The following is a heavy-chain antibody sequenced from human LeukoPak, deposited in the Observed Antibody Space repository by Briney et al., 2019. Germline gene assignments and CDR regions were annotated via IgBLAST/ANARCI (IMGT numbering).Heavy chain of an antibody. CDR3: ARDQGRRRYFDY. CDR2: IYYSGST. CDR1: GGSISSYY. J-gene: IGHJ4*02. Sequence: PSETLSLTCTVSGGSISSYYWSWIRQPPGKGLEWIGYIYYSGSTNYNPSLKSRVTISVDTSKNQFSLKLSSVTAADTAVYYCARDQGRRRYFDYWGQGTLVTVSS. V-gene: IGHV4-59*01.